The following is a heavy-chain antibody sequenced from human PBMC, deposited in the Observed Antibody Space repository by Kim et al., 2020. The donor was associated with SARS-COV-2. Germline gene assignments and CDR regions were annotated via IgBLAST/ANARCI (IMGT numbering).Heavy chain of an antibody. Sequence: GGSLRLSCAASGFTFSDYYMSWIRQAPGKGLEWVSFISNSGHTIYYADSVKGRFTISRDNAKSSLYLQMSGLRAEDTAVYYCARPPETPTDYYGSGSSGYFDYWGQGTLVTVSS. V-gene: IGHV3-11*01. CDR2: ISNSGHTI. D-gene: IGHD3-10*01. CDR3: ARPPETPTDYYGSGSSGYFDY. CDR1: GFTFSDYY. J-gene: IGHJ4*02.